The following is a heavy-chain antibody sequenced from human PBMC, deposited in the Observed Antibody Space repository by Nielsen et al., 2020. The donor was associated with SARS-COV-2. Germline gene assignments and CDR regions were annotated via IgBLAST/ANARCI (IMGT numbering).Heavy chain of an antibody. D-gene: IGHD2-2*02. CDR2: IRSKANSYAT. Sequence: GGSLRLSCAASGFTFSGSAMHWVRQASGKGLEWVGRIRSKANSYATEYAASVKGRFTISRDDSKNTAYLQMNSLKTEDTAVYYCTRREWDIVVVPAARPGLDPWGQGTLVTVSS. CDR3: TRREWDIVVVPAARPGLDP. CDR1: GFTFSGSA. J-gene: IGHJ5*02. V-gene: IGHV3-73*01.